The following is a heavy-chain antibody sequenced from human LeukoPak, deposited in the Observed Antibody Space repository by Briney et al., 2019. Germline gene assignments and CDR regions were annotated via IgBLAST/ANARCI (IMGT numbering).Heavy chain of an antibody. CDR3: AREYCSTSRCQGFFDY. Sequence: PGRSLRLSCAASGFTFSDYAMHWVRLAPGKGLEWVSGITWDGRATGYEDSVKGRFTISRDSAKKSPYLQMNSLRTEDTAFYYCAREYCSTSRCQGFFDYWGQGTLVTVSS. D-gene: IGHD2-2*01. CDR2: ITWDGRAT. V-gene: IGHV3-9*01. J-gene: IGHJ4*02. CDR1: GFTFSDYA.